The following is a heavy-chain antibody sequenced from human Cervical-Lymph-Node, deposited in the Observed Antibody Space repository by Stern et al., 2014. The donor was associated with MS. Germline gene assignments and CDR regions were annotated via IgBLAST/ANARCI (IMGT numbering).Heavy chain of an antibody. CDR2: IIPMFGTA. Sequence: VQLGESGAEVKKPGSSVKVSCKASGDTFISYAITWVRQAPGQGLEWMGDIIPMFGTANYAQKFQDRVTITADKSTSTAYMEVNSLNSEDTAVYYCAGPRYNSWGQGTQVIVSS. V-gene: IGHV1-69*06. CDR3: AGPRYNS. CDR1: GDTFISYA. D-gene: IGHD3-9*01. J-gene: IGHJ4*02.